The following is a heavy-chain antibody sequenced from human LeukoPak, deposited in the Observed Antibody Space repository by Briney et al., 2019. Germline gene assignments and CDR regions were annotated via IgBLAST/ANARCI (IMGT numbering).Heavy chain of an antibody. Sequence: SETLSLTCTVSGGSISSYYWSWIRQPAEKGLEWIGRIYISGSTNYNPSLKSRVTMSVDTSKNQFSLKLSSVTAADTAMYYCARAPEFSSGWLLDYWGQGTLVTVSS. CDR2: IYISGST. V-gene: IGHV4-4*07. CDR1: GGSISSYY. J-gene: IGHJ4*02. D-gene: IGHD6-19*01. CDR3: ARAPEFSSGWLLDY.